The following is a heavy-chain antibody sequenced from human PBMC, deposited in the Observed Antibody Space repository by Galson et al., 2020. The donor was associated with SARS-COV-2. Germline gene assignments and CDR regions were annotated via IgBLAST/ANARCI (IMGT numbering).Heavy chain of an antibody. CDR2: ISYDGSNK. V-gene: IGHV3-30*01. CDR1: GFTFSSYA. Sequence: GESLKISCAASGFTFSSYAMHWVRQAPGKGLEWVAVISYDGSNKYYADSVKGRFTISRDNSKNTLYLQMNSLRAEDTAVYYCARDGAYYDILTGYIGVVYYYYYYMDVWGKGTTVTVSS. J-gene: IGHJ6*03. D-gene: IGHD3-9*01. CDR3: ARDGAYYDILTGYIGVVYYYYYYMDV.